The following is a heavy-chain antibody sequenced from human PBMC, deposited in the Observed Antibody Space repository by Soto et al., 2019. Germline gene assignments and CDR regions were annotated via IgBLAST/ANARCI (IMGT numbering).Heavy chain of an antibody. V-gene: IGHV3-73*02. CDR1: GFTFSGSA. CDR3: TRLYYGGGP. Sequence: EVQLVESGGGLVQPGGSLKLSCAASGFTFSGSAMHWVRQASGKGLEWVGRIRSKANSYATAYAASVKGRFTISRDDSKKTAYQQINSVKSEDTAVYYCTRLYYGGGPWGQGTLVTVSS. J-gene: IGHJ5*02. D-gene: IGHD3-16*01. CDR2: IRSKANSYAT.